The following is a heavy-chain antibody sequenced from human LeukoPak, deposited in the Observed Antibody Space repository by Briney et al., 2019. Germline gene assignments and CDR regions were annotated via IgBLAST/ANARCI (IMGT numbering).Heavy chain of an antibody. Sequence: SGGSLRLSCAASGFTFSKYWMSWVRQAPGKGLEWVANIKQDGSEQYYVDSVKGRFTISRDNAKNSLFLRMNSLRAEDTAVYYRARELPITIFGQDYYYYYYMDVWGKGTTVTVSS. CDR3: ARELPITIFGQDYYYYYYMDV. CDR2: IKQDGSEQ. CDR1: GFTFSKYW. V-gene: IGHV3-7*01. D-gene: IGHD3-3*01. J-gene: IGHJ6*03.